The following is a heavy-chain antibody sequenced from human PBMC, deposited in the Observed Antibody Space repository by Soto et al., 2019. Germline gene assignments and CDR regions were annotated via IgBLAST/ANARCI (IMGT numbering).Heavy chain of an antibody. J-gene: IGHJ4*02. V-gene: IGHV3-74*01. D-gene: IGHD1-26*01. CDR3: ANFYSGSYSTY. CDR1: GFTLNYYW. CDR2: INSDGSTT. Sequence: GGSLRLSCTASGFTLNYYWMHWVRQAPGKGLVWVSRINSDGSTTNYADSVKGRFTISRDNAKNTLYLEMNSLRAEDTAVYYCANFYSGSYSTYWGQGTLVTVSS.